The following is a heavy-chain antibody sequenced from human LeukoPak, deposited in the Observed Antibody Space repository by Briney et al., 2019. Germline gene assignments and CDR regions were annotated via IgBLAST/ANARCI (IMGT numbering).Heavy chain of an antibody. J-gene: IGHJ6*03. CDR3: ARTIGYYYYMDV. V-gene: IGHV4-4*07. D-gene: IGHD3-3*01. CDR2: IYIRGDT. Sequence: SETLSLTCSVSGDSISSYYYWSWIRQPAGKGLEWIGRIYIRGDTTYNPSLKSRVTMSVDMSKNQFSLKLSSVTAADTAVYYCARTIGYYYYMDVWGKGTTVTVSS. CDR1: GDSISSYYY.